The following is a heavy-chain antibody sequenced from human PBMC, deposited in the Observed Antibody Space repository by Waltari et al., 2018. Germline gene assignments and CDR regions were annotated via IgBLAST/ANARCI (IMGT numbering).Heavy chain of an antibody. CDR2: INPNSGGT. J-gene: IGHJ4*02. V-gene: IGHV1-2*02. Sequence: LEWMGWINPNSGGTNYAQKFQGRVTMTRDTSISTAYMELSRLRSDDTAVYYCARAGGDYSSFDYWGQGTLVTVSS. D-gene: IGHD4-17*01. CDR3: ARAGGDYSSFDY.